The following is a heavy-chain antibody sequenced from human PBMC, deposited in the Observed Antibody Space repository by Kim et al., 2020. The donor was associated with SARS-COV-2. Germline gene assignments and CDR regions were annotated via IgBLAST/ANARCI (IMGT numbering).Heavy chain of an antibody. Sequence: SETLSLTCTVSGASISSGTSYWTWIRQHPGKGLEWIGNIFYTGTKFYNPSLKSRVFMAVDTSKSQFYLRVTSVTAADSAIYYCARFSELATFDSWGQGSL. CDR1: GASISSGTSY. CDR3: ARFSELATFDS. V-gene: IGHV4-31*03. CDR2: IFYTGTK. J-gene: IGHJ4*03. D-gene: IGHD6-13*01.